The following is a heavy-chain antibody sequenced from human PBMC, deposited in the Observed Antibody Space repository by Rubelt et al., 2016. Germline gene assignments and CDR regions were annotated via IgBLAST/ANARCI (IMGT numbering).Heavy chain of an antibody. CDR3: ARGPTAAPYYFDY. J-gene: IGHJ4*02. CDR2: IYHSGST. CDR1: GGSISSGNW. D-gene: IGHD6-13*01. V-gene: IGHV4-4*02. Sequence: QVQLQESGPGLVKTSGTVSLTRAVSGGSISSGNWWSWVRQPPGKGLEWIGEIYHSGSTNYNPSLKSRVTISVDNSKNQFSLRLTAVTAADTAVYYCARGPTAAPYYFDYWGQGTLVTVSS.